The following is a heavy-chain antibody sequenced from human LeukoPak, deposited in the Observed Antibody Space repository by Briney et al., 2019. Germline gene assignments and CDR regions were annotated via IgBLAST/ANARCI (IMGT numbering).Heavy chain of an antibody. J-gene: IGHJ4*02. CDR3: ARETYSGSYHHHPRWDY. Sequence: SETLSLTCAVSGYSISSGYWWSWVRQPPGKGLEWIGEISHSGSTNYNPSLRSRVTISADESKNQFSLKLNSVTAADTAVYYCARETYSGSYHHHPRWDYWGQGTLVTVSS. V-gene: IGHV4-4*02. CDR1: GYSISSGYW. CDR2: ISHSGST. D-gene: IGHD1-26*01.